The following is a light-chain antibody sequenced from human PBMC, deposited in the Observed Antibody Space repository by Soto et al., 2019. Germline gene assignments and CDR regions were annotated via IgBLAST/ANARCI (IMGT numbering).Light chain of an antibody. Sequence: EIGLTQSTGTLSLSPGGRATLSCRASQTVSRSYFAWYQQKPGQAPRLLIYGASARATGIPDRFSGSGSGTESTLTISRLEPEDFAMYYCQHFDHSPTFGGGTKVDIK. J-gene: IGKJ4*01. CDR1: QTVSRSY. V-gene: IGKV3-20*01. CDR3: QHFDHSPT. CDR2: GAS.